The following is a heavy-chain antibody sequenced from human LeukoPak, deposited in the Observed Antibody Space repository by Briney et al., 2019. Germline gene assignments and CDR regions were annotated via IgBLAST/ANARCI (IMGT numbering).Heavy chain of an antibody. D-gene: IGHD3-10*01. J-gene: IGHJ5*02. Sequence: PGGSLSLSCAASGFTLSDHYVDWVRQAPGKGLEWVGRTKNKADRYITEYAASVKGRFMISRDDSKNSVYLQLNSLRIEDTAVYFCARDGYGSAWGQGTLVTVSS. CDR2: TKNKADRYIT. CDR1: GFTLSDHY. CDR3: ARDGYGSA. V-gene: IGHV3-72*01.